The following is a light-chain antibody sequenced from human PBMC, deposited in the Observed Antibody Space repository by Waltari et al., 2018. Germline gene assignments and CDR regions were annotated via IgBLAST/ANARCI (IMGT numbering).Light chain of an antibody. J-gene: IGKJ4*01. Sequence: DIQMTQSPSSLSASVGDRVTITCQATQDIYNYLNWYHQKPGEAPKLLIYAASSLQSGVPSRFSGSGSGTDFTLTISSLQPEDFATYYCQQANSFPLTFGGGTKVEIK. CDR3: QQANSFPLT. CDR1: QDIYNY. V-gene: IGKV1-12*01. CDR2: AAS.